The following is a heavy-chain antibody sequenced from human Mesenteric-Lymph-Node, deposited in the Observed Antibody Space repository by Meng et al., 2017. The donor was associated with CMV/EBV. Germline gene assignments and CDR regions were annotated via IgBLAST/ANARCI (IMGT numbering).Heavy chain of an antibody. CDR3: ARTHVGALDY. J-gene: IGHJ4*02. CDR1: GGSVTSESYY. Sequence: GSLRLSCTVSGGSVTSESYYWSWIRQPPGKGLEWIGYIYYSGGTNYNPSLKSRVAISVDTSKNQFSLKLSSVIAADTAVYYCARTHVGALDYWGQGTLVTVSS. D-gene: IGHD1-26*01. V-gene: IGHV4-61*01. CDR2: IYYSGGT.